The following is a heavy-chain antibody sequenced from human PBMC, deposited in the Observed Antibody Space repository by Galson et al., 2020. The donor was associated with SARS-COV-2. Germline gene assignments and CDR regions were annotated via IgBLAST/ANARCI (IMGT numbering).Heavy chain of an antibody. V-gene: IGHV3-48*04. D-gene: IGHD3-10*01. J-gene: IGHJ3*02. Sequence: ESLKISCAASGFTFSSYSMNWVRQAQGKGLEWVSYISSSSSTIYYADSVKGRFTIYRDNAKNSLYLQMNSLRAEDTAVYYCARIPPNYYYAFSNPRDDAFDIWGQGTMVTVSS. CDR1: GFTFSSYS. CDR2: ISSSSSTI. CDR3: ARIPPNYYYAFSNPRDDAFDI.